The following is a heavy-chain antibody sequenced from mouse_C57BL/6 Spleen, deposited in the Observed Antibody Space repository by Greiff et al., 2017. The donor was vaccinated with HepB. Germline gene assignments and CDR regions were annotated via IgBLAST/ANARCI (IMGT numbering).Heavy chain of an antibody. CDR2: ISYDGSN. J-gene: IGHJ1*03. D-gene: IGHD1-1*01. Sequence: DVKLQESGPGLVKPSQSLSLTCSVTGYSITSGYYWNWIRQFPGNKLEWMGYISYDGSNNYNPSLKNRISITRDTSKNQFFLKLNSVTTEDTATYYCAEGLYGSRGYFDVWGTRTTVTVSS. V-gene: IGHV3-6*01. CDR3: AEGLYGSRGYFDV. CDR1: GYSITSGYY.